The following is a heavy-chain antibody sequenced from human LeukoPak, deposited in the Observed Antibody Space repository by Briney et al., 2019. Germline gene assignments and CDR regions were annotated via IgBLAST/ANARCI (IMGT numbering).Heavy chain of an antibody. Sequence: ASVKVSCKASGYTFTSYDINWVRQATGQGLEWMGWMNPNSGNTGYAQKFQGRVTMTRNTSISTAYMELSSLRSEDTAVYYCARGVVLRYFDWLSPKPYYYYYYGMDVWGQGTTVTVSS. V-gene: IGHV1-8*01. CDR1: GYTFTSYD. CDR3: ARGVVLRYFDWLSPKPYYYYYYGMDV. CDR2: MNPNSGNT. D-gene: IGHD3-9*01. J-gene: IGHJ6*02.